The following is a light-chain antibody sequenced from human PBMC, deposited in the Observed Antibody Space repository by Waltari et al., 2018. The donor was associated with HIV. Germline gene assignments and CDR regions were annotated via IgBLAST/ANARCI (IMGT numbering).Light chain of an antibody. V-gene: IGLV6-57*01. Sequence: NFMLTQLHSVSESPGKTVTISCTRSSGSIARNYVQWYQQRPGSSPTTVIYEDNQRPSGVPDRFSGSIDSSSNSASLTISRLKTEDEADYYCQSYDSSNHLIFGGGTKLTVL. J-gene: IGLJ2*01. CDR2: EDN. CDR3: QSYDSSNHLI. CDR1: SGSIARNY.